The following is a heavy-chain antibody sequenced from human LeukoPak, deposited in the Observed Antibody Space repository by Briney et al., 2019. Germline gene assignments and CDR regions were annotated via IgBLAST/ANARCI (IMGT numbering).Heavy chain of an antibody. V-gene: IGHV3-23*01. J-gene: IGHJ4*02. Sequence: GGSLRLSCAASGFLFRIYAMSWVRQAPGKGLEWVSAISGSGGSTYYADSVKGRLNISRDNSKKTLYLQMNSLRGEDTAVYYCARGTWFGELSVDYWGQGTLVTVSS. CDR3: ARGTWFGELSVDY. CDR1: GFLFRIYA. CDR2: ISGSGGST. D-gene: IGHD3-10*01.